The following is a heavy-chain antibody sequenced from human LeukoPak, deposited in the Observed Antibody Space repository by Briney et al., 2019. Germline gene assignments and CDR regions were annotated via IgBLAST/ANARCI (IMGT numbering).Heavy chain of an antibody. V-gene: IGHV4-4*07. CDR1: VGSISTYY. D-gene: IGHD6-19*01. Sequence: SETLSLTCSVSVGSISTYYWSWMPQPAGKGREWIAQIHTSGSTNFNPSLKNRVSISIDIPNNQYYLMISSVTAADTAIYYCAGRGLSTGWTFDYWGHGTLVTVSS. CDR3: AGRGLSTGWTFDY. J-gene: IGHJ4*01. CDR2: IHTSGST.